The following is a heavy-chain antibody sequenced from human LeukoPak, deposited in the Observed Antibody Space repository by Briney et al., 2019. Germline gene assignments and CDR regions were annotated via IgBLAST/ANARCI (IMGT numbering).Heavy chain of an antibody. J-gene: IGHJ4*02. D-gene: IGHD3-22*01. CDR1: GFTFSDHF. V-gene: IGHV3-72*01. Sequence: GGSLRLSCAASGFTFSDHFMTWVRQAPGKGLEWVGRSGSKATSYTTEYAPSVKGGVTISRDGSKNSLYLQVNSLKTEDTAVYYCARSPASDSTYFDYWGQGTLVTVSS. CDR3: ARSPASDSTYFDY. CDR2: SGSKATSYTT.